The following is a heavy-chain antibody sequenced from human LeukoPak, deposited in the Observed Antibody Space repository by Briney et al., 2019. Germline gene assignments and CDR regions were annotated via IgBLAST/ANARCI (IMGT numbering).Heavy chain of an antibody. V-gene: IGHV5-51*01. D-gene: IGHD5-18*01. CDR1: GYSFTSYW. CDR3: ARIGYSYGYFDF. CDR2: IYPSDSDT. J-gene: IGHJ4*02. Sequence: GESLQISCKGSGYSFTSYWIGWVRQMPGKGLEWMGIIYPSDSDTTYSPSFQGQVTISADKSISTAYLQWSSLKASDTAMFYCARIGYSYGYFDFWGQGTLVTVSS.